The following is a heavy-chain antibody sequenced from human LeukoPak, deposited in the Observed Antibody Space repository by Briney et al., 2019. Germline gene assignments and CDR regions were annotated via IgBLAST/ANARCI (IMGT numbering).Heavy chain of an antibody. J-gene: IGHJ4*02. CDR3: ARGGAARPDY. Sequence: GGSLRLPCAASGFTFSSYSINWVRQTPGKGLEWVSYISSSSSAINYADSVRGRFTISRDNAKNSLYLQMNSLRPEDTAVYYCARGGAARPDYWGQGTLVTVSS. CDR2: ISSSSSAI. CDR1: GFTFSSYS. D-gene: IGHD6-6*01. V-gene: IGHV3-48*01.